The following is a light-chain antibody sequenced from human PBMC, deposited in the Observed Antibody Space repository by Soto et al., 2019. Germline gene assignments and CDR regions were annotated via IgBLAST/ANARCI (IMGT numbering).Light chain of an antibody. CDR2: VAS. V-gene: IGKV1-27*01. J-gene: IGKJ1*01. CDR3: QKYNSAPWT. CDR1: QGISNY. Sequence: DIQMTQSPSSLSASVGDRVTITCLASQGISNYLAWYQQQPGKVPKLLIYVASTLQSGVPSRFGGSGSGTDFTLTISSLQPEDVATYYCQKYNSAPWTFGQGTKVEIK.